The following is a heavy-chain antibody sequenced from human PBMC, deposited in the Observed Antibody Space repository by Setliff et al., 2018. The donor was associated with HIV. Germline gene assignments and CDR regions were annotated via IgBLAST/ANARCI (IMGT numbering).Heavy chain of an antibody. Sequence: SETLSLTCTVSTVSINSYYWSWIRQPPGRALEWVGRIYSSGKTNYNPSLKSRLKMSIDTSKNQFSLMLNSVTAADTAVYFCARDPYCSGDGCFRYYQHWGRGTLVTVSS. J-gene: IGHJ1*01. CDR1: TVSINSYY. CDR3: ARDPYCSGDGCFRYYQH. V-gene: IGHV4-4*07. CDR2: IYSSGKT. D-gene: IGHD2-15*01.